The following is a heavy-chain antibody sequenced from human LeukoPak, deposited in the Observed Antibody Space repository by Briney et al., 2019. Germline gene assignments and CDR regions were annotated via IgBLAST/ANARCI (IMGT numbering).Heavy chain of an antibody. CDR3: AKAVGSTTWTFDY. CDR1: GFTFSNYG. V-gene: IGHV3-30*02. J-gene: IGHJ4*02. Sequence: GGSLRLSCGASGFTFSNYGMLCVRQAPGKGLEWVAFIRYDGSNKYYADSVKGRFTISRDNSKNTLYLQMNSRRAEDTALYYCAKAVGSTTWTFDYWGQGTLVTVSS. D-gene: IGHD1-26*01. CDR2: IRYDGSNK.